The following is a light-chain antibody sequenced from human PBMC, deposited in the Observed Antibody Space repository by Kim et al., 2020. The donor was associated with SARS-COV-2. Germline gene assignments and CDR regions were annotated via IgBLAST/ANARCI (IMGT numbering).Light chain of an antibody. CDR1: NMASNS. J-gene: IGLJ1*01. CDR3: QVWDSSSDHRV. Sequence: APGKTARITGGGNNMASNSVHWYQQKHGQAPVVVIYYDSDRPSGIPERFSGSNSGNTATLTISRGEAGDEADYYCQVWDSSSDHRVFGTGTKVTVL. CDR2: YDS. V-gene: IGLV3-21*04.